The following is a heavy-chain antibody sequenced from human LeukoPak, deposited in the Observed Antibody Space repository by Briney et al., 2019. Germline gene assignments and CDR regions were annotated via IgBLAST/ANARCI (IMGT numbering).Heavy chain of an antibody. CDR1: GSSINSFY. J-gene: IGHJ5*02. D-gene: IGHD6-13*01. Sequence: PSETLSLTCTVSGSSINSFYWNWFRQTPRKGLEWIGYIYHSGSTNYNPSLKSRVTISVDTSKNQFSLKLSSVTAADTAVYYCARPRIAAAGVKWFDPWGQGTLVTVSS. CDR2: IYHSGST. V-gene: IGHV4-59*12. CDR3: ARPRIAAAGVKWFDP.